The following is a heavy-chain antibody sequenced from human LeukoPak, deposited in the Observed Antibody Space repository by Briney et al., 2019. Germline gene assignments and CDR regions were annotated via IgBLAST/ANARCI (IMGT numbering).Heavy chain of an antibody. Sequence: PGGSLRLSCAASGFTFKLYWMHWVRQVPGKRPVWVSRINDDGSDTIYADSVRGRFTNSRDDAKNTVYLQMNNLRAEDTAVYYCVRGGPSTWSWGQGTLVTVSS. J-gene: IGHJ5*02. CDR2: INDDGSDT. CDR1: GFTFKLYW. CDR3: VRGGPSTWS. D-gene: IGHD2-15*01. V-gene: IGHV3-74*01.